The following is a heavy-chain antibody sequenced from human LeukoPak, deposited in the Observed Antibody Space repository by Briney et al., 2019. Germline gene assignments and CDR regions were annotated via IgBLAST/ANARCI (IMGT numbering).Heavy chain of an antibody. V-gene: IGHV3-23*01. Sequence: PGGSLRLSCAASGFTFSSYAMSWVRQAPGKGLEWVSAISGSGGSTYYADSVKGRSTISRDNSKNTLYLQMNSLRAEDTAVYYCAKDHPCSGGSCPIDYWGQGALVTVSS. CDR2: ISGSGGST. J-gene: IGHJ4*02. CDR3: AKDHPCSGGSCPIDY. CDR1: GFTFSSYA. D-gene: IGHD2-15*01.